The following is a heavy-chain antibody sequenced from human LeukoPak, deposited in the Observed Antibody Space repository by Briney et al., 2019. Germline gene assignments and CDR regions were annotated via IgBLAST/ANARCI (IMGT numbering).Heavy chain of an antibody. Sequence: SETLSLTCTVSGYSISSGYYWGWIRQPPGKGLEWIGSIYHSGSTYYNPSLKSRVTISVDTSKNQFSLKLSSVTAADTAVYYCATWAGPFDYWGQGTLVTVSS. CDR3: ATWAGPFDY. D-gene: IGHD6-19*01. J-gene: IGHJ4*02. CDR1: GYSISSGYY. V-gene: IGHV4-38-2*02. CDR2: IYHSGST.